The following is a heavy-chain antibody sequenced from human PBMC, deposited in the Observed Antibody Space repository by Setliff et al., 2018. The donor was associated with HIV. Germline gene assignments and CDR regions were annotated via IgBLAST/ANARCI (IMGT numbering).Heavy chain of an antibody. Sequence: ETLSLTCNVSGDSISTSTYYWGWVRQSSGKGLEWIGSIAYSGSTTYSPSLRSRVTISVDTSKNQFSLRLRSVTAADTAVYYCARAHPAPTSLWGSGYAYYGALDYWGQGTLVTVSS. V-gene: IGHV4-39*07. CDR1: GDSISTSTYY. CDR2: IAYSGST. CDR3: ARAHPAPTSLWGSGYAYYGALDY. J-gene: IGHJ4*02. D-gene: IGHD3-22*01.